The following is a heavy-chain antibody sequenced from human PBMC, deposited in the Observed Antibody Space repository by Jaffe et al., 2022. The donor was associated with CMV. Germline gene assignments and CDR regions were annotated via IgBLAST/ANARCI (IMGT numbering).Heavy chain of an antibody. CDR2: IKQDGSEK. CDR1: GFTFSSYW. V-gene: IGHV3-7*03. CDR3: ARGNTYYDFWSGYSYYYYYYMDV. J-gene: IGHJ6*03. D-gene: IGHD3-3*01. Sequence: EVQLVESGGGLVQPGGSLRLSCAASGFTFSSYWMSWVRQAPGKGLEWVANIKQDGSEKYYVDSVKGRFTISRDNAKNSLYLQMNSLRAEDTAVYYCARGNTYYDFWSGYSYYYYYYMDVWGKGTTVTVSS.